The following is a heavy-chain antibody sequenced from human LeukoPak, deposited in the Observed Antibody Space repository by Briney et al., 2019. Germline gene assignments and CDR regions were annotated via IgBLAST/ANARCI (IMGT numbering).Heavy chain of an antibody. J-gene: IGHJ6*01. CDR1: GGSISSYY. V-gene: IGHV4-59*01. Sequence: PETLSLTCTVPGGSISSYYWSWLRQPPGKGLEWIGYIYYSGGTNYNPSLKSRVTISVDTSKIQFSLKLSSVTAADTAVYYCARGYITTGMDVWGQGTTVTLFS. CDR3: ARGYITTGMDV. CDR2: IYYSGGT. D-gene: IGHD3-22*01.